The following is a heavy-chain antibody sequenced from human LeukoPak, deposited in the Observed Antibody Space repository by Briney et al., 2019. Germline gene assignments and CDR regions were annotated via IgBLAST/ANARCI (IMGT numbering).Heavy chain of an antibody. D-gene: IGHD6-19*01. V-gene: IGHV5-10-1*01. Sequence: GESLKISCKGSGYSFTSYWISWVRQMPGKGLGWMGRIDPSDSYTNYSPSFQGHVTISADKSISTAYLQWSSLKASDTAMYYCARLPTVARPSPAQIDYWGQGTLVTVSS. J-gene: IGHJ4*02. CDR3: ARLPTVARPSPAQIDY. CDR1: GYSFTSYW. CDR2: IDPSDSYT.